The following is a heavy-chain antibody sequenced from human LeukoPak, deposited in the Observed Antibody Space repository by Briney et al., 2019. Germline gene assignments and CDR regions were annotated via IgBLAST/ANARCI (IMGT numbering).Heavy chain of an antibody. CDR1: GFNFSAYN. V-gene: IGHV3-21*01. CDR3: ARTPVLGVPKGFDP. D-gene: IGHD3-10*01. CDR2: IGSGSTYM. J-gene: IGHJ5*02. Sequence: GGSLRLSCAASGFNFSAYNMDWVRQAAGKGLEWVSSIGSGSTYMYYADSVKGRFTISRDNAKNSLFLQMDSLRAEDTAVYYCARTPVLGVPKGFDPWGQGTLVTVSP.